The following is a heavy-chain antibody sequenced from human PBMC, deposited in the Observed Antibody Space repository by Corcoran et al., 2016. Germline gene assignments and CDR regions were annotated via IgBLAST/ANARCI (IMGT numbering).Heavy chain of an antibody. CDR3: AKGFQVLLLNWFDP. J-gene: IGHJ5*02. Sequence: VQLVESGGGLVKPGGSLRLSCAASGFTFSSYGMHWVRQAPGKGLEWVAVISYDGSNKYYADSVKGRFTISRDNYKNTLYLQMNSLRAEDTAVYYCAKGFQVLLLNWFDPWGQGTLVTVSS. D-gene: IGHD2-2*01. CDR1: GFTFSSYG. CDR2: ISYDGSNK. V-gene: IGHV3-30*18.